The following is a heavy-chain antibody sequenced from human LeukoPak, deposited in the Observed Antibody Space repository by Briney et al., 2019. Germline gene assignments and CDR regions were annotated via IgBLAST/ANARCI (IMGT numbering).Heavy chain of an antibody. CDR1: GGSISSYY. J-gene: IGHJ5*02. Sequence: SETLSLTCTVSGGSISSYYWSWIRQPAGKGLEWIGRIYTSGSTNYNPSLKSRVTMSVDTSKSQFSLKLSSVTAADTAVYYCARVTAYYDFWSGSRSYNWFDPWGQGTLVTVSS. CDR2: IYTSGST. CDR3: ARVTAYYDFWSGSRSYNWFDP. V-gene: IGHV4-4*07. D-gene: IGHD3-3*01.